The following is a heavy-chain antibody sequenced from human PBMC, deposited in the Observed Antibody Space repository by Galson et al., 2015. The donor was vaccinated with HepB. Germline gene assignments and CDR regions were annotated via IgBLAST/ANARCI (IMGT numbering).Heavy chain of an antibody. D-gene: IGHD5-18*01. CDR3: AAAPRGYSSGNLFDY. CDR2: IVIGSGNR. CDR1: GFSFTSSA. Sequence: SVKVSCKASGFSFTSSAVKWVRQARGQRLEWIGWIVIGSGNRNYAQKFQERVTITTDMSTITAYMELSSLRSEDTAVYSCAAAPRGYSSGNLFDYWGQGTLVTVSS. V-gene: IGHV1-58*01. J-gene: IGHJ4*02.